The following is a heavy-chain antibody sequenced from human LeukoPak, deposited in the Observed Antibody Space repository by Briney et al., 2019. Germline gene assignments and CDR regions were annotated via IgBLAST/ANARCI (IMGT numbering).Heavy chain of an antibody. J-gene: IGHJ3*02. Sequence: GGSLRLSCVAPGFTFSDYYMSWIRQAPGKGLECVSYISSSGGTIYYADSVKGRFTISRDNAKNSLYLQMNSLRAEDTAVYYCARDREPTDAFDIWGQGTMVTVSS. D-gene: IGHD1-26*01. CDR1: GFTFSDYY. CDR3: ARDREPTDAFDI. CDR2: ISSSGGTI. V-gene: IGHV3-11*01.